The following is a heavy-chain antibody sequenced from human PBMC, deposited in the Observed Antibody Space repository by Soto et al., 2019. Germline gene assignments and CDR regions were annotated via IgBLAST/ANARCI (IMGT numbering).Heavy chain of an antibody. CDR2: TSYSGST. J-gene: IGHJ4*02. CDR1: GGSISSDSYY. CDR3: ARVPAY. Sequence: SETLSLTCTVSGGSISSDSYYWGWIRQSPEKGLEWIASTSYSGSTYYNPSLKSRVTISVDTSKNQFSLKLSSVTAADTAVYYCARVPAYWGQGTLVTVSS. V-gene: IGHV4-39*07.